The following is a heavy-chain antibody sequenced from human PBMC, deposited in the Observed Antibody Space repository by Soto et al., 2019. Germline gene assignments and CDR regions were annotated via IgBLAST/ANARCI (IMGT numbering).Heavy chain of an antibody. D-gene: IGHD3-22*01. CDR1: GTSVSGANW. J-gene: IGHJ4*02. Sequence: QVQLQESGPGLVDPLGTLSLTCAVSGTSVSGANWWGWVRQPPGKGLEWIGEIHSSGNTDYNPSPKSRVTISRDMSKNEFSLKLTSVTAADTAVYYCARTGPYSSGNNWGQGTLVTVSS. CDR3: ARTGPYSSGNN. CDR2: IHSSGNT. V-gene: IGHV4-4*02.